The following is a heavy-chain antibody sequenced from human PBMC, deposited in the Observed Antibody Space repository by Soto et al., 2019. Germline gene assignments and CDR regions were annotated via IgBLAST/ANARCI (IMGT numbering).Heavy chain of an antibody. Sequence: EVQLVESGGGLVQPGGYLRLSCAASECTFSGRSVHWVRQAPGKGLVWVSGIDKVGTDSTYADSVKGRFTSSRDNAKNTVYLQMNSLRVEDTAVYYCARGWFGPDVWGKGTTVTVSS. D-gene: IGHD3-10*01. V-gene: IGHV3-74*01. J-gene: IGHJ6*03. CDR3: ARGWFGPDV. CDR1: ECTFSGRS. CDR2: IDKVGTDS.